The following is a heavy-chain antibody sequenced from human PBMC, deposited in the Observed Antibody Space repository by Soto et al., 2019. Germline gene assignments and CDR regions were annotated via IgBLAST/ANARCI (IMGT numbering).Heavy chain of an antibody. V-gene: IGHV1-69*06. CDR1: GGTFNSHA. CDR3: ARGAFGGGYYANFDH. D-gene: IGHD3-3*01. Sequence: QVQLVQSGAEVKKPGPSVTVSCKASGGTFNSHAVNWVRRAPGQGLEWMGGFIPVLGTANYAQKFQGRLTITADRSKTTAYMELTSLVSEDTAVYYCARGAFGGGYYANFDHWGQGTLVTVSS. J-gene: IGHJ4*02. CDR2: FIPVLGTA.